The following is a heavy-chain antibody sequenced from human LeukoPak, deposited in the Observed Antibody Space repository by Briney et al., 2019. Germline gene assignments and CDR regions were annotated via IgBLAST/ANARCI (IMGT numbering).Heavy chain of an antibody. CDR1: GFTFSSYA. CDR3: ARGGPTGALDD. D-gene: IGHD7-27*01. CDR2: ISGSGGST. Sequence: LTGGSLRLSCAASGFTFSSYAMSWVRQAPGKGLEWVSAISGSGGSTYYADSVKGRFTISRDNAKNSLYLQMNSLRAEDTALYYCARGGPTGALDDWGQGTLLTVSS. J-gene: IGHJ4*02. V-gene: IGHV3-23*01.